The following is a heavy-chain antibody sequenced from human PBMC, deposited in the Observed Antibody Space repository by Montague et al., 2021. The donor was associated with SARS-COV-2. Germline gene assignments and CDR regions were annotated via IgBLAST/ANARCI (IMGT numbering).Heavy chain of an antibody. CDR1: GGSISSYY. CDR3: ARGGYYDYAFDI. D-gene: IGHD3-22*01. J-gene: IGHJ3*02. CDR2: IYCSGST. Sequence: SETLSLTCTVSGGSISSYYWSWIRQPPGKGLEWIGYIYCSGSTNYNPSLKSRVTISVDTSKNQFSLKLSSVTAADTAVYYCARGGYYDYAFDIWGQGTMVTVSS. V-gene: IGHV4-59*01.